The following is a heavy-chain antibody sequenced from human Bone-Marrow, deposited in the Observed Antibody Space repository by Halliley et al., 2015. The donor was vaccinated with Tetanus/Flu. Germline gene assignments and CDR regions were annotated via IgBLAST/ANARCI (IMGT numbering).Heavy chain of an antibody. CDR2: MYPGASNA. V-gene: IGHV5-51*01. D-gene: IGHD2-21*01. CDR3: ARHVVMKSPNDY. J-gene: IGHJ4*02. Sequence: REGIGFMYPGASNAKSTPSFEGRVTFSADKSISPAYLQWSSLKASDTAIYYCARHVVMKSPNDYWGQGTLVTVSS.